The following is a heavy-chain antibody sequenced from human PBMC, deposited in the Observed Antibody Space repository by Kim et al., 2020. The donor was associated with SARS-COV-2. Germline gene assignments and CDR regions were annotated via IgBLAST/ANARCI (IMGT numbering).Heavy chain of an antibody. V-gene: IGHV3-30*02. J-gene: IGHJ3*02. D-gene: IGHD4-17*01. Sequence: EDSVKGRCTVSKDRSNNAVYLEMNSLRPDDTAVYYCTEVGGHGDNFAFDIWGQGTMVTVSS. CDR3: TEVGGHGDNFAFDI.